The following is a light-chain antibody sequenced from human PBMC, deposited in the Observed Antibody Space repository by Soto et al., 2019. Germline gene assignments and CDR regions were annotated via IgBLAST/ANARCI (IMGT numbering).Light chain of an antibody. J-gene: IGKJ2*01. CDR2: GAS. Sequence: EIVLTQSPGTLSLSPGERATLSCRASQSVSSSYLAWYQQKPGQAPRLLIYGASSRATGIPDRFSGSASGTDFTLTISGLEPEDFAVYYCQQYGSSSYTFGQGTKLEIK. CDR1: QSVSSSY. V-gene: IGKV3-20*01. CDR3: QQYGSSSYT.